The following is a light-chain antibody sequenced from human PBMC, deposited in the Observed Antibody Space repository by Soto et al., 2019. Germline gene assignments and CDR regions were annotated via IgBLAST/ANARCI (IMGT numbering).Light chain of an antibody. V-gene: IGKV3-20*01. CDR1: KSVSSY. J-gene: IGKJ2*01. CDR2: GAS. Sequence: EIVLTQSPGTLSLSPGERATLSCRASKSVSSYLAWYQENPGQAPRLLIYGASSRATGIPDRFSGSGSGTDFTLTISRLEPEDFALYYCQQYNTSPFTFGQGTKLEIK. CDR3: QQYNTSPFT.